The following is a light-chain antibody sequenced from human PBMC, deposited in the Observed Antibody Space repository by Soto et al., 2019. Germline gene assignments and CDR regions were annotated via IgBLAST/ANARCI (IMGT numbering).Light chain of an antibody. Sequence: EIVLTQSPATLSLSPGERATLSCRASQRVSSYLAWYHQKPGQAPRLLIYDASNRATGIPARFSGSGSGTDFTLTISSLEPEDFAVYYCQQRSNWPQNTFGQGTKLEIK. J-gene: IGKJ2*01. CDR3: QQRSNWPQNT. CDR2: DAS. CDR1: QRVSSY. V-gene: IGKV3-11*01.